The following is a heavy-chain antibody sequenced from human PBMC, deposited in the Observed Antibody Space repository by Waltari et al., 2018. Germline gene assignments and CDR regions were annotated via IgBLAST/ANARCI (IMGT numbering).Heavy chain of an antibody. CDR3: ARDPYGDY. J-gene: IGHJ4*02. Sequence: QVQLVESGGGVVQPGRSLRLSCAASGFTFLRYAMHWVRQAPGKGLEWVAVISYDGSNKYYADSVKGRFTISRDNSKNTLYLQMNSLRAEDTAVYYCARDPYGDYWGQGTLVTVSS. CDR1: GFTFLRYA. V-gene: IGHV3-30-3*01. D-gene: IGHD3-16*01. CDR2: ISYDGSNK.